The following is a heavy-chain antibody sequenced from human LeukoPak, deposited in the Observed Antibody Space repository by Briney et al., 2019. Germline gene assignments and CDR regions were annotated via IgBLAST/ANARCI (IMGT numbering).Heavy chain of an antibody. J-gene: IGHJ4*02. CDR3: VRENYSSGWYGIIDY. CDR2: IYYSGNT. CDR1: GGSISNYY. Sequence: SETLSLTCTVSGGSISNYYWSWIRQRPGKGLECIGYIYYSGNTNYNPSLKSRVTISVDTSKNQFSLKLSSVTAADTAVYYCVRENYSSGWYGIIDYWGQGTLVTVSS. V-gene: IGHV4-59*01. D-gene: IGHD6-19*01.